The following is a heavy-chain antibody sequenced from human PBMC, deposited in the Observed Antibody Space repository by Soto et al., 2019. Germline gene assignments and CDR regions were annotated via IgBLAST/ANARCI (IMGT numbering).Heavy chain of an antibody. J-gene: IGHJ4*02. CDR1: GFTFSNAW. CDR2: IKSKTDGGTT. CDR3: TTDRVCDILTGYYNPKAFDY. V-gene: IGHV3-15*07. Sequence: GGSLRLSCAASGFTFSNAWMNWVRQAPGKGLEWVGRIKSKTDGGTTDYGAPVKGRFTNSRDDSKNTLYLQMNSLKTEDTAVYYCTTDRVCDILTGYYNPKAFDYWGQGTLVTVSS. D-gene: IGHD3-9*01.